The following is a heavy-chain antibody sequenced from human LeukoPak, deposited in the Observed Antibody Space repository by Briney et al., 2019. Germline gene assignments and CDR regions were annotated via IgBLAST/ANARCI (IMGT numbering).Heavy chain of an antibody. J-gene: IGHJ4*02. CDR1: GFTFSSYD. CDR3: ARGLTGYSGYDFDY. D-gene: IGHD5-12*01. Sequence: GSLRPSCAASGFTFSSYDMHWVRQATGKGLEWVSAIGTAGDTYYPGSVKGRFTISRENAKNSLYLQMNSLRAGDTAVNYCARGLTGYSGYDFDYWGQGTLVTVSS. V-gene: IGHV3-13*01. CDR2: IGTAGDT.